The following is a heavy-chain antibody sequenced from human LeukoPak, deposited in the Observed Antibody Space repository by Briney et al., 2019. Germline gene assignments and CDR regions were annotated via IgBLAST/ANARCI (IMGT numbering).Heavy chain of an antibody. CDR3: AREGDGYNGVAFDI. CDR1: GGSISSGDYY. D-gene: IGHD5-24*01. CDR2: IYYSRSA. Sequence: SETLSLTCTVSGGSISSGDYYWRWIRQPPGKGPEWIGYIYYSRSAHDNPSLKSRVTISVDTSKNQFSLKLSSVTAADTAVYYCAREGDGYNGVAFDIWGQGTMVTVSS. V-gene: IGHV4-61*08. J-gene: IGHJ3*02.